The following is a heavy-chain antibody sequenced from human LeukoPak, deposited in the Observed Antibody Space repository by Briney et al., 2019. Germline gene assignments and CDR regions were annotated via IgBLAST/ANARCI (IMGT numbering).Heavy chain of an antibody. J-gene: IGHJ5*02. V-gene: IGHV4-30-4*01. Sequence: RPSETLSLTCTVSGGSISSGDYYWSWIRQPPGKGLEWIGYIYHSETTYYNPSLKCRVTMSVDTSKNQFSLKLSSVTAADTAVYYCARATIVPAAINWFDPWGQGTLVTVSS. CDR1: GGSISSGDYY. CDR3: ARATIVPAAINWFDP. D-gene: IGHD2-2*02. CDR2: IYHSETT.